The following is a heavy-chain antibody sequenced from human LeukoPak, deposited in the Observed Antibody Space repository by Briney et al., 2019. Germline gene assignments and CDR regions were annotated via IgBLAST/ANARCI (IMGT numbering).Heavy chain of an antibody. V-gene: IGHV3-9*01. D-gene: IGHD6-6*01. CDR2: ISWNSGSI. J-gene: IGHJ5*02. CDR3: AKDRGSSIAARDWFDP. Sequence: GGSLRLSCAASGFTFDDYAMHWVRHAPGKGLEWVSGISWNSGSIVYADSVKGRFTISRDNAKNSLYLQMNSLRAEDTALYYCAKDRGSSIAARDWFDPWGQGTLVTVSS. CDR1: GFTFDDYA.